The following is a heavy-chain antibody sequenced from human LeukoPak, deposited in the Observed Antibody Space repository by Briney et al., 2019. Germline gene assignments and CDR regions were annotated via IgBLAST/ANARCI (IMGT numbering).Heavy chain of an antibody. Sequence: GGSLRLSCAASGFPFSSYAMSWVRQAPGKGLEWVSAISGSGGSTYYADSVKGRFTISRDNSKNTLYLQMNSLRAEDTAVYYCAKRIQSAMATGYWGQGTLVTVSS. CDR1: GFPFSSYA. D-gene: IGHD5-18*01. CDR3: AKRIQSAMATGY. J-gene: IGHJ4*02. V-gene: IGHV3-23*01. CDR2: ISGSGGST.